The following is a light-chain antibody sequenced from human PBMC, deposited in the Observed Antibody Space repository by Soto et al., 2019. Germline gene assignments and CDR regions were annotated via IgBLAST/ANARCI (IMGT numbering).Light chain of an antibody. V-gene: IGKV3-11*01. J-gene: IGKJ2*01. CDR3: QQRSNWPPYT. CDR2: DAS. CDR1: QSVSSY. Sequence: EIVLTQSPATLSLSPGERATLSCRASQSVSSYLAWYHQKPGQAPRLLIYDASHRATGIPARFSGSRSGTDFSLPISSLEPADFAVYYCQQRSNWPPYTFGQGTKLEIK.